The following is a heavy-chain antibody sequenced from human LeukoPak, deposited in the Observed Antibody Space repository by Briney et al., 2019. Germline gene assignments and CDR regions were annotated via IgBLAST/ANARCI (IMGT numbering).Heavy chain of an antibody. D-gene: IGHD1-1*01. V-gene: IGHV4-4*02. CDR2: IYHSGST. CDR1: GGSISSSNW. CDR3: ARGVGLTQGGTFDY. Sequence: SETLSLTCAVSGGSISSSNWWSWVRQPPGKGLEWIGEIYHSGSTNYNPSLKSRVTISVDTSKNQLSLELSSVTAADTAVYYCARGVGLTQGGTFDYWGQGTLVTVSS. J-gene: IGHJ4*02.